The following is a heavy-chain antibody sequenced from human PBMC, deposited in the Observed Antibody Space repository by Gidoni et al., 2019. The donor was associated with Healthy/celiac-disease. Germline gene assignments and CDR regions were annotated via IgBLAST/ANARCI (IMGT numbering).Heavy chain of an antibody. D-gene: IGHD5-12*01. CDR3: TTALPSLGLRSVDY. J-gene: IGHJ4*02. V-gene: IGHV3-15*01. Sequence: EVQLVESGGGLVKPGGSLRLSCAASGFTFSNAWMSWVRQAPGKGLEWVGRIKSKTDGGTTDYAAPVKGRFTISRDDSKNTLYLQMNSLKTEDTAVYYCTTALPSLGLRSVDYWGQGTLVTVSS. CDR1: GFTFSNAW. CDR2: IKSKTDGGTT.